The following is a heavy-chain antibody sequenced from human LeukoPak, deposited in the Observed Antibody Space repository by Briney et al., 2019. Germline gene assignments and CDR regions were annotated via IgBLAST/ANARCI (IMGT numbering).Heavy chain of an antibody. V-gene: IGHV3-74*01. CDR3: ARTSPTSHFDF. CDR1: GFTFTTYW. D-gene: IGHD3-16*01. CDR2: INGDGSNS. Sequence: GGYLRLSCVASGFTFTTYWMHRVRQAPGKGLLWVSRINGDGSNSNYADSVKGRFTISRENARNTMYLQMNGLSAEDTALYYCARTSPTSHFDFWGQGTLVTVSS. J-gene: IGHJ4*02.